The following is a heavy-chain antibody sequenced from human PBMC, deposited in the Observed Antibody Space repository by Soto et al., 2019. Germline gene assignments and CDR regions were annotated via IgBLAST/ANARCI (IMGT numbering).Heavy chain of an antibody. Sequence: PSETLSLTCTVPGGSISSPNYYWGWIRQPPGKGQEWVGSMFYSGSSHHSPSLKSRVTISIDPSKNQLSLRLSSVTAADTAVYYCARSPQVIRALVRIPNYFDNWGLGTLVTVSS. J-gene: IGHJ4*02. CDR1: GGSISSPNYY. CDR2: MFYSGSS. CDR3: ARSPQVIRALVRIPNYFDN. D-gene: IGHD2-21*01. V-gene: IGHV4-39*01.